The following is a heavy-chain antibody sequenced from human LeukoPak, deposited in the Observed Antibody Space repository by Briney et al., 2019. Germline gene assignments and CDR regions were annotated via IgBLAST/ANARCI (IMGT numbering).Heavy chain of an antibody. J-gene: IGHJ5*02. D-gene: IGHD2-2*01. CDR3: ARGRYCSSTSCSRGWFDP. V-gene: IGHV1-18*01. CDR2: ISAYNGNT. CDR1: GYTFTSYG. Sequence: GASVKVSCTASGYTFTSYGISWVRQAPGQGLEWMGWISAYNGNTNYAQKLQGRVTMTTDTSTSTAYMELRSLRSDDTAVYYCARGRYCSSTSCSRGWFDPWGQGTLVTVSS.